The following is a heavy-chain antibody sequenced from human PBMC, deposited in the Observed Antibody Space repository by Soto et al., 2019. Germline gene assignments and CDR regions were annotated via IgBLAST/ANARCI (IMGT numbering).Heavy chain of an antibody. J-gene: IGHJ2*01. CDR2: ISSNGGST. Sequence: GGPLRLSCSASEFTFSSYAMHWVRQAPGKGLEIVSAISSNGGSTYYADSVKGRFTISRDNSKNTLYLQMSSLRAEDTAVYYCVKDSHYDFWSGYPFYWYFDLWGRDTLVTVS. D-gene: IGHD3-3*01. CDR3: VKDSHYDFWSGYPFYWYFDL. V-gene: IGHV3-64D*08. CDR1: EFTFSSYA.